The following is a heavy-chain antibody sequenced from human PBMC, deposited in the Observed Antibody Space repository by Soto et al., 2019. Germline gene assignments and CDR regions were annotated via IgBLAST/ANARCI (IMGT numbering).Heavy chain of an antibody. D-gene: IGHD6-25*01. J-gene: IGHJ5*02. CDR2: MYYSGTT. V-gene: IGHV4-39*01. CDR3: AVVDSTGNWFDP. CDR1: GGSISSSDFY. Sequence: QLQLQESGPGLVKPSETLSLTCTVSGGSISSSDFYWGWLRQTPGKGLEFIGSMYYSGTTYYNPSLKSRVTISVDTSKYQFTLKLISVTAADTAVYYCAVVDSTGNWFDPWGEGALVTVSS.